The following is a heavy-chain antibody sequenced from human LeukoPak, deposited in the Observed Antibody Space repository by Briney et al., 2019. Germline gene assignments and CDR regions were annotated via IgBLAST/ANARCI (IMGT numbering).Heavy chain of an antibody. D-gene: IGHD3-16*01. Sequence: GGSPRLSCAASGFTFSDHWMYWVRQAPGKGLVSVSHINTDGTTTNYADSVKGRFTISRDNAKNTLYLQMNSLRAEDTAVYYCVRALGDYWGQGTLVTVSS. CDR1: GFTFSDHW. CDR2: INTDGTTT. V-gene: IGHV3-74*01. CDR3: VRALGDY. J-gene: IGHJ4*02.